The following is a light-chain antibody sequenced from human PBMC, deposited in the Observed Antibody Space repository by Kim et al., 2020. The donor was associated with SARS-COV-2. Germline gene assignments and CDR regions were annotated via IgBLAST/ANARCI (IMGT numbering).Light chain of an antibody. J-gene: IGLJ2*01. CDR3: QAWDSGTVV. CDR2: QTF. CDR1: KLGEKY. V-gene: IGLV3-1*01. Sequence: SGSPGQTVTMTCSGDKLGEKYSCWYQQKSGQSPVLVIYQTFKRPSGIPERFSGSSFGNTATLTIRGTQAVDEADYYCQAWDSGTVVFGGGTQLTVL.